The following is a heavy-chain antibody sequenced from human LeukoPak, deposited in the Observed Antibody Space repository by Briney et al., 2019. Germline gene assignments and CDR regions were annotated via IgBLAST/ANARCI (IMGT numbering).Heavy chain of an antibody. Sequence: SETLPLTCTVSGGSISSSSYYWGWIRQPPGKRLEWIGSIYYSGSTYYNPSLKSRVTISVDTSKNQFSLKLSSVTAADTAVYYCARAVPDRRWLHPDYWGQGTLVTVSS. J-gene: IGHJ4*02. V-gene: IGHV4-39*07. D-gene: IGHD5-24*01. CDR3: ARAVPDRRWLHPDY. CDR1: GGSISSSSYY. CDR2: IYYSGST.